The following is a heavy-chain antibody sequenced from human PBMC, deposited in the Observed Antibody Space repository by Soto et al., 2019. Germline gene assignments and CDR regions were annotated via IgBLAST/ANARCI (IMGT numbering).Heavy chain of an antibody. CDR2: IRSKAYGGTT. Sequence: GGSLRLSCTASGFTFGDYAMSWFRQAPGKGLEWVGFIRSKAYGGTTEYAASVKGRFTISRDDSKSIAYLQMNSLKTEDTAVYYCTRGAIVVVPAAKTYYYYYYMDVWGKGTTVTVSS. CDR1: GFTFGDYA. J-gene: IGHJ6*03. CDR3: TRGAIVVVPAAKTYYYYYYMDV. V-gene: IGHV3-49*03. D-gene: IGHD2-2*01.